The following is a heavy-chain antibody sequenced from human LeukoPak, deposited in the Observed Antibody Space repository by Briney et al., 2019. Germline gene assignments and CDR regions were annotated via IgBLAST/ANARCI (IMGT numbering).Heavy chain of an antibody. CDR3: ARMATDSSGWYVDY. Sequence: SETLSLTCTVSGGSISSYYWSWIRQPPGKELEWIGYIYYSGSTNYNPSLKSRVTISVDTSKNQFSLKVSSVTAADTAVYYCARMATDSSGWYVDYWGQGTLVTVSS. J-gene: IGHJ4*02. V-gene: IGHV4-59*01. CDR2: IYYSGST. CDR1: GGSISSYY. D-gene: IGHD6-19*01.